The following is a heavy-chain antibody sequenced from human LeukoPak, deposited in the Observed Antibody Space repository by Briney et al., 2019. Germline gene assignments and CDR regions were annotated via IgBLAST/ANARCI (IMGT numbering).Heavy chain of an antibody. V-gene: IGHV2-70*11. J-gene: IGHJ6*02. Sequence: SGPTLVNPTQTLTLTCTFSGFSLSTSGMCVSWIRQPPGKALEWLARIDWDDDKYYSTSLKTRLTISKDTSKNQVVLTMTNMDPVDTATYYCARTIRGDDYYYYGMDVWGQGTTVTVSS. CDR2: IDWDDDK. D-gene: IGHD3-10*01. CDR3: ARTIRGDDYYYYGMDV. CDR1: GFSLSTSGMC.